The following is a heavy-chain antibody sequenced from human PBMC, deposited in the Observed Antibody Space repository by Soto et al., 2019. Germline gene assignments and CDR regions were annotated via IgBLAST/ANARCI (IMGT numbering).Heavy chain of an antibody. CDR2: IYYSGST. Sequence: SETLSLTCAVYGGSFSGYYWSWIRQHPGKGLEWIGYIYYSGSTYYNPSLKSRVTISVDTSKNQFSLKLSSVTAADTAVYYCARVGLYPEAYFDYWGQGTLVTVSS. CDR1: GGSFSGYY. D-gene: IGHD2-8*01. J-gene: IGHJ4*02. CDR3: ARVGLYPEAYFDY. V-gene: IGHV4-31*11.